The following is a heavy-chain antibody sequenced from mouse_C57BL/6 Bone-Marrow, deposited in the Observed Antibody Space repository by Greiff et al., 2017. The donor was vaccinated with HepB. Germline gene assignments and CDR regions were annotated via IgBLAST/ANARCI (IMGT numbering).Heavy chain of an antibody. D-gene: IGHD2-4*01. Sequence: QVQLQQSGAELARPGASVKLSCKASGYTFTSYCISWVKQRTGQGLEWIGEINPRSGNTYYNEKFKGKATLTADESSSTAYIELRSLTSEDSAVYFCARSLYYDYLYWYFDVWGTGTTVTVSS. CDR1: GYTFTSYC. V-gene: IGHV1-81*01. CDR2: INPRSGNT. J-gene: IGHJ1*03. CDR3: ARSLYYDYLYWYFDV.